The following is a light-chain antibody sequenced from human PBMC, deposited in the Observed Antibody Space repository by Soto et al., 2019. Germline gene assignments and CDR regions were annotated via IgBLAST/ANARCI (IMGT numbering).Light chain of an antibody. CDR1: QNIDGNF. J-gene: IGKJ5*01. CDR2: AAF. Sequence: IVLTQSPGTLSLSPGERATLSCRASQNIDGNFLVWHQPKPGPAPRLLINAAFTRATGIPDRFRGSGSGTDFTLTISSLEPEDFAVYYCQQRHMWPITFGQGTRLEI. V-gene: IGKV3D-20*02. CDR3: QQRHMWPIT.